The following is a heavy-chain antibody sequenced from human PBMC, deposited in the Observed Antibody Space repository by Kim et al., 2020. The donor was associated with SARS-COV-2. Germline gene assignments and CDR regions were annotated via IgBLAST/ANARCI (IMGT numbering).Heavy chain of an antibody. CDR3: ATVVGAHDAFDI. Sequence: IYAQKVQGRVTMTEDTSTDTAYMELSSLRSEDTAVYYCATVVGAHDAFDIWGQGTMVTVSS. D-gene: IGHD1-26*01. V-gene: IGHV1-24*01. J-gene: IGHJ3*02.